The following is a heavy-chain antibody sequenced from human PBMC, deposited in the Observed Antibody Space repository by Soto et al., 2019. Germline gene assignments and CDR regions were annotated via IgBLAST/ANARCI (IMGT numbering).Heavy chain of an antibody. CDR3: ARAPWGDILTGADYFDY. CDR2: IYYSGST. V-gene: IGHV4-61*01. D-gene: IGHD3-9*01. CDR1: GGSVSSGSYY. J-gene: IGHJ4*02. Sequence: SETLSLTCTVSGGSVSSGSYYWSWIRQPPGKGLEWIGYIYYSGSTNYNPSLKSRVTISVDTSKNQFSLKLSSVTAADTAVYYCARAPWGDILTGADYFDYWGQGTLVTVSS.